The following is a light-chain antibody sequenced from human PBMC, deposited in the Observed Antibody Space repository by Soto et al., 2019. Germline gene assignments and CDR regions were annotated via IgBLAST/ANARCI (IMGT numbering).Light chain of an antibody. V-gene: IGKV3-15*01. CDR1: QNVNSN. Sequence: EIVMTQSPATLSVSPGERATLSCRASQNVNSNLAWYQQKPGQAPRLLIYGASTRATGIPARFSGSGSGTEFTVTISSLQSEDLAVYYCQQYNNWPLTFGGGTKVEIK. J-gene: IGKJ4*01. CDR2: GAS. CDR3: QQYNNWPLT.